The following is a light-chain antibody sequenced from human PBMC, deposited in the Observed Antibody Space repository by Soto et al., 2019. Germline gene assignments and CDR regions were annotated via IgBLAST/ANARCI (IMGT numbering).Light chain of an antibody. CDR3: QQYGYWPPRT. V-gene: IGKV3-15*01. J-gene: IGKJ1*01. Sequence: TQTPSSLSASRGDRATISCRASQSVSSYLHWYQQKPGEAPRLLVYGASTRATGMPSRFSGSGSGTDFTLTISNLQPEDFAVYYCQQYGYWPPRTFGQGTKVDNK. CDR1: QSVSSY. CDR2: GAS.